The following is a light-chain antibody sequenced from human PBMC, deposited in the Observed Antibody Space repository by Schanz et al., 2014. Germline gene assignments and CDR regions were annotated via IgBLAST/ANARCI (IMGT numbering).Light chain of an antibody. V-gene: IGKV4-1*01. CDR2: WAS. J-gene: IGKJ2*01. Sequence: DIVMTQSPDSLAVSLGERATIHCKSSQSVLYTSHNKNYLAWYQHKPGQPPKLLIHWASTRESGVPDRFSGSGSGTDFTLTISSLQAEDVAVYYCQQYYTTPYTFGQGTKLEI. CDR3: QQYYTTPYT. CDR1: QSVLYTSHNKNY.